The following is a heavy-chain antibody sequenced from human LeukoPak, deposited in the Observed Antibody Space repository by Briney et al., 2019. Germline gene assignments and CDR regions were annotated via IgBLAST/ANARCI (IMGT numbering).Heavy chain of an antibody. V-gene: IGHV3-23*01. J-gene: IGHJ4*02. Sequence: SGGSLRLSCAASRFTFSDYAMTWVRQAPGKGREWGSSISDRGGFKYYADSVKGPFTISRDNSKNTLYLQMNSLRAEDTALCYCAKTIRPRELLVAVDYWGQGTLVTVSS. CDR1: RFTFSDYA. D-gene: IGHD2-8*02. CDR3: AKTIRPRELLVAVDY. CDR2: ISDRGGFK.